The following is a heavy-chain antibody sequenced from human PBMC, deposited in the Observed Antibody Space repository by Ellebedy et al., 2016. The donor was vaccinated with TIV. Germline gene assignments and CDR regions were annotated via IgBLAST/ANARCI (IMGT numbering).Heavy chain of an antibody. V-gene: IGHV4-59*11. Sequence: SETLSLTCTVSGGSISGHYWSWIRQSPGKGLEWIGFIHYSGTTTYNPSLKSRVTISVDTSKNQFSLKLSSVTAADTAVYYCARYSSSWSVPSHAFDIWGQGTMVTVSS. J-gene: IGHJ3*02. CDR1: GGSISGHY. D-gene: IGHD6-13*01. CDR3: ARYSSSWSVPSHAFDI. CDR2: IHYSGTT.